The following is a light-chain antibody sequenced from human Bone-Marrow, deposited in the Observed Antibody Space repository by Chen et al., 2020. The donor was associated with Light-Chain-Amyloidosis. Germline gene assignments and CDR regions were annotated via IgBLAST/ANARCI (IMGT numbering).Light chain of an antibody. V-gene: IGKV3-20*01. J-gene: IGKJ4*01. CDR3: QQSGNSRT. CDR1: QTVSSSY. Sequence: DIVLTQSPDTLSLSPGERATLSCRASQTVSSSYLAWDQQKPGQAPRLLIYGATNRATGSPDRFSGGGSGTDFTLTVSRLEPEDFAVYYCQQSGNSRTFGGGTRGEIK. CDR2: GAT.